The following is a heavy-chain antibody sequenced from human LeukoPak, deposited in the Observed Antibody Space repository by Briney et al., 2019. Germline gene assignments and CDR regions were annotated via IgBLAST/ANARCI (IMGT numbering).Heavy chain of an antibody. CDR1: GFTFSSYS. D-gene: IGHD3-3*01. Sequence: GGSLRLSCAASGFTFSSYSMNWVRQAPGKGLEWVSYISSGSSTIYYADSVKGRFTISRDNAKNSLYLQMNSLRAEDTAVYYCARVRDYDFWSGYFGYYYGMDVWGQGTTVTVSS. CDR3: ARVRDYDFWSGYFGYYYGMDV. J-gene: IGHJ6*02. CDR2: ISSGSSTI. V-gene: IGHV3-48*01.